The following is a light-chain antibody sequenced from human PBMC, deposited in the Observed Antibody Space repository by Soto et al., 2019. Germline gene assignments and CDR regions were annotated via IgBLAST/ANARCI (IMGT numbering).Light chain of an antibody. CDR3: SSYTSRSTHV. Sequence: QSALTQPASVSGSPGQSITISCTGTSSDVGAYNFVSWYQQHSGKVPKLMIFDVSSRPSGVSDRFSGSKSGNTASLTISGLQAEGEGDYYCSSYTSRSTHVFGSGTKLTVL. V-gene: IGLV2-14*03. CDR2: DVS. J-gene: IGLJ1*01. CDR1: SSDVGAYNF.